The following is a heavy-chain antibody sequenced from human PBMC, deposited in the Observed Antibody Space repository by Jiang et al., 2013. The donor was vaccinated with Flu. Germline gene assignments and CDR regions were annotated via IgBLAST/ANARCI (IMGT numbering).Heavy chain of an antibody. V-gene: IGHV1-69*01. CDR3: AREYYYGSGASSDAFDI. Sequence: SGAEVKKPGSSVKVSCKASGGTFSSYAISWVRQAPGQGLEWMGGIIPIFGTANYAQKFQGRVTITADESTSTAYMELSSLRSEDTAVYYCAREYYYGSGASSDAFDIWGQGTMVTVSS. J-gene: IGHJ3*02. D-gene: IGHD3-10*01. CDR1: GGTFSSYA. CDR2: IIPIFGTA.